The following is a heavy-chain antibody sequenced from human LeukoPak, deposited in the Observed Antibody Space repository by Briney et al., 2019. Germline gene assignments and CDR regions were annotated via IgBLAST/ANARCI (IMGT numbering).Heavy chain of an antibody. V-gene: IGHV3-15*05. J-gene: IGHJ3*02. CDR1: GFTFTNAW. D-gene: IGHD2-2*01. CDR3: TTREVVPAAIAAHDAFDI. CDR2: IKSKTDGGTT. Sequence: PGGSLRLSCAASGFTFTNAWMSWVRQAPGKGLEWVGRIKSKTDGGTTDYAAPVKGRFTISRDDSKNTLYLQMNSLKTEDTAVYYCTTREVVPAAIAAHDAFDIWGQGTMVTVSS.